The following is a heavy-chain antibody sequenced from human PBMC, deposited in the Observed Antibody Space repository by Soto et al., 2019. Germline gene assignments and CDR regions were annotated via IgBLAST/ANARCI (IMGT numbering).Heavy chain of an antibody. CDR3: ASWHYDSSGYFDY. D-gene: IGHD3-22*01. V-gene: IGHV1-69*13. CDR1: GGTFSSYA. J-gene: IGHJ4*02. CDR2: IIPIFGTA. Sequence: SVKVSCKASGGTFSSYAISWVRQAPGQGLEWMGGIIPIFGTANYAQKFQGRVTITADESTSTAYMELSSLRSEDTAVYYCASWHYDSSGYFDYWGQGTLVTVSS.